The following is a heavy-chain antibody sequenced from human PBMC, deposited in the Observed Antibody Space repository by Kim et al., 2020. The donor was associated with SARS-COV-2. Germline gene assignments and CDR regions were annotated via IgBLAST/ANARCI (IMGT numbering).Heavy chain of an antibody. J-gene: IGHJ4*02. CDR1: GGSISSSSYY. CDR2: IYYSGST. V-gene: IGHV4-39*07. D-gene: IGHD6-19*01. CDR3: ASLAAAAVLPQTQSGAGWQLEAPYYFDY. Sequence: SETLSLTCTVSGGSISSSSYYWGWIRQPPGKGLEWIGSIYYSGSTYYNPSLKSRVTISVDTSKNQFSLKLSSVTAADTAVYYCASLAAAAVLPQTQSGAGWQLEAPYYFDYWGQGTLVTVSS.